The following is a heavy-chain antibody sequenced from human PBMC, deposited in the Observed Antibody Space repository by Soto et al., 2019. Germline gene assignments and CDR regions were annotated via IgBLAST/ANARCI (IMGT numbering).Heavy chain of an antibody. Sequence: LRLSCAASGFAFSDYYRSWIRRAPGKGLEWVSYISSSGSTIYYADSVKGRFTISRDNAKNSLYLQMNSLRAEDTAVYYCARDLDYGLSAFDIWGQGTMVTVSS. CDR2: ISSSGSTI. CDR1: GFAFSDYY. D-gene: IGHD4-17*01. J-gene: IGHJ3*02. CDR3: ARDLDYGLSAFDI. V-gene: IGHV3-11*01.